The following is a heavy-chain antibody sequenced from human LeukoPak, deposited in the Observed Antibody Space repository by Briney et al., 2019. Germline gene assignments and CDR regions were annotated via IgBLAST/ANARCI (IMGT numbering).Heavy chain of an antibody. CDR3: ARDRRSSSNDAFDI. D-gene: IGHD6-13*01. Sequence: GGSLRLSCAASGFTFSSYSMNWVRQAPGKGLEWVSSISSSSSYIYYAGSVKGRFTISRDNAKNSLYLQMNSLRAEDTAVYYCARDRRSSSNDAFDIWGQGTMVTVSS. J-gene: IGHJ3*02. V-gene: IGHV3-21*01. CDR2: ISSSSSYI. CDR1: GFTFSSYS.